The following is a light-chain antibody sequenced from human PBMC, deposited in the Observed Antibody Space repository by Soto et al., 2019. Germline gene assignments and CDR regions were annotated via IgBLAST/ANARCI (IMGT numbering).Light chain of an antibody. Sequence: DIVMTQSPATLSVSPGERATLSCRASQSVSSNLAWYQQKPGQAPRLLIYGASTRATGIPARFSGSGSGTEFTLTISSLQSDDFAVDYCQQYNNWPYTFGQGTKLEIK. CDR1: QSVSSN. J-gene: IGKJ2*01. V-gene: IGKV3-15*01. CDR3: QQYNNWPYT. CDR2: GAS.